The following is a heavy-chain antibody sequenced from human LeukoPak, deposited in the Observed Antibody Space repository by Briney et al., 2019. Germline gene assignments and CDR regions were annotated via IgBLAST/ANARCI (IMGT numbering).Heavy chain of an antibody. CDR2: INHSGST. V-gene: IGHV4-34*01. J-gene: IGHJ5*02. D-gene: IGHD3-10*01. CDR3: ARGSPYGRNWFDP. CDR1: GGYFSGYY. Sequence: SEALSLTCAVYGGYFSGYYWSWIRQPPGKGLEWIGEINHSGSTNYNPSLKSRVTISVDTSKNQFSLKLSSVTAADTAVYYCARGSPYGRNWFDPWGQGTLVTVSS.